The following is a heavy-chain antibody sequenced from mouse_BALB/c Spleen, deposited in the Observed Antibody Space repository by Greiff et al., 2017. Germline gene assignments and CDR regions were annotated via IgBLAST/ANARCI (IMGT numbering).Heavy chain of an antibody. CDR2: ISSGGGST. CDR3: ARPHNYGGMDY. V-gene: IGHV5-12-1*01. Sequence: EVQVVESGGGLVKPGGSLKLSCAASGFAFSSYDMSWVRQTPEKRLEWVAYISSGGGSTYYPDTVKGRFTISRDNAKNTLYLQMSSLKSEDTAMYYCARPHNYGGMDYWGQGTSVTVSS. CDR1: GFAFSSYD. J-gene: IGHJ4*01. D-gene: IGHD1-2*01.